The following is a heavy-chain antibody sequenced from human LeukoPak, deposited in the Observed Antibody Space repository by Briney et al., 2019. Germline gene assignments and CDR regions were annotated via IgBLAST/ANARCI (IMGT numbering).Heavy chain of an antibody. V-gene: IGHV4-4*09. D-gene: IGHD6-6*01. CDR3: ARHEYSSLPYYYYYMDV. CDR2: IYTSGST. J-gene: IGHJ6*03. CDR1: GGSISSYY. Sequence: SETLSLTCTVSGGSISSYYWSWIRQPPGKGLEWIGYIYTSGSTNYNPSLKSRVTISVDTSKNQFSLKLSSVTAADTAVYYCARHEYSSLPYYYYYMDVWGKGTTVTVSS.